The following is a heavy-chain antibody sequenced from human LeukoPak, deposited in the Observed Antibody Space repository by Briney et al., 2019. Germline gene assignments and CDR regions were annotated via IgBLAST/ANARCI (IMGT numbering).Heavy chain of an antibody. D-gene: IGHD6-13*01. V-gene: IGHV3-23*01. CDR2: ISGSGDNT. J-gene: IGHJ4*02. CDR1: GFTFSSYA. CDR3: AKERSLGVAAASNY. Sequence: PGRSLRPSCAAAGFTFSSYAMRWVRQAPRNGLEWVSSISGSGDNTYYADSVKGRFTISRDNSKNTLYLQMNSLRAEDTAVYYCAKERSLGVAAASNYWGQGALVTVSS.